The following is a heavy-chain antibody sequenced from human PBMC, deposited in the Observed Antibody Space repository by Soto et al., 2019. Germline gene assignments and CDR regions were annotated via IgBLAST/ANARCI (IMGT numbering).Heavy chain of an antibody. CDR1: GFTFSTYE. D-gene: IGHD2-21*02. V-gene: IGHV3-48*03. CDR3: ARIGTVLTPDDS. J-gene: IGHJ4*02. Sequence: GGSLRLSCVGSGFTFSTYEMQWVRQAPGKGLEWVSYISSGGSTIFYGESVKGRFTVSRDNDRSSLYLQMNSLRVEDSGVYYCARIGTVLTPDDSWGQGTLVTVSS. CDR2: ISSGGSTI.